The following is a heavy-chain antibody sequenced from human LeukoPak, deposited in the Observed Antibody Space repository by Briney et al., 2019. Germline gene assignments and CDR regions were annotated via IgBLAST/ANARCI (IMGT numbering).Heavy chain of an antibody. CDR2: INPHSGGT. J-gene: IGHJ5*02. CDR1: AYTFSGYY. Sequence: ASVKVSCKASAYTFSGYYIHWVRQAPGQGLEWMGWINPHSGGTNYVQKFQGRVTMTRDTSISTAYMELSRLRSDDTAVYYCARLLRYSNWFDPWGQGTLVTVSS. CDR3: ARLLRYSNWFDP. V-gene: IGHV1-2*02. D-gene: IGHD2-15*01.